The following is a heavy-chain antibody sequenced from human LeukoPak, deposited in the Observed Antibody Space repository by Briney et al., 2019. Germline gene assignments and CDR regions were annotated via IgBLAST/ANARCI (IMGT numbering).Heavy chain of an antibody. J-gene: IGHJ4*02. Sequence: GGSLRLSCAASGFTFDDYAMHWVRQAPGKGLEWVSGISWNSGSIGYADSVKGRFTISRDNAKNSLYLQMNSLRAEDMALYYCAKDPYDILTGVDYWGQGTLSPSPQ. CDR3: AKDPYDILTGVDY. CDR1: GFTFDDYA. V-gene: IGHV3-9*03. D-gene: IGHD3-9*01. CDR2: ISWNSGSI.